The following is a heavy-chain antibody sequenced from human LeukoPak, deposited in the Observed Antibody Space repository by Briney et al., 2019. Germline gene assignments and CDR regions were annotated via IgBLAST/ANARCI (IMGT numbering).Heavy chain of an antibody. CDR1: GFTFSSYE. D-gene: IGHD2-2*02. Sequence: GGSLRLSCAASGFTFSSYEMNWVRQAPGKGLEWVSYISSSGSTIYYADSVKGRFTISRDISKNTLYLQLNSLRAEDTAVYYCAKYRIHYYYYMDVWGKGTTVTISS. CDR2: ISSSGSTI. J-gene: IGHJ6*03. V-gene: IGHV3-48*03. CDR3: AKYRIHYYYYMDV.